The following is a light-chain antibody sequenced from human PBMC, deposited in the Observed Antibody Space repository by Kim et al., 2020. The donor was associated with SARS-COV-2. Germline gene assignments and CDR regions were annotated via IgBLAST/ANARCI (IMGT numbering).Light chain of an antibody. Sequence: IQLTQSPSSLSASVGDTVTITCRASQGISSYLACYQQKPGLAPKVLIYSASTLQSGVPSRFSGSGSGTDFTLTISSLQPEDFATYYCQQLNSYPLTFGGGTKVDIK. CDR2: SAS. J-gene: IGKJ4*01. CDR1: QGISSY. CDR3: QQLNSYPLT. V-gene: IGKV1-9*01.